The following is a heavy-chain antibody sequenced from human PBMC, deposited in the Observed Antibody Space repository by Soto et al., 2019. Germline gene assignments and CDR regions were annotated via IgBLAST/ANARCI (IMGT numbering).Heavy chain of an antibody. V-gene: IGHV2-5*02. D-gene: IGHD3-10*01. CDR3: TRMVHLLDY. J-gene: IGHJ4*02. CDR2: IYWDDDK. Sequence: QITLKESGPTLVKPTQTLTLTCTFSGFSLSTSGVGVGWIRQPPGKALEWLALIYWDDDKRYSPSLKSRLTSTKDTSKNQVVLTMTNMDPVDTATYYCTRMVHLLDYWGQGTLVTVSS. CDR1: GFSLSTSGVG.